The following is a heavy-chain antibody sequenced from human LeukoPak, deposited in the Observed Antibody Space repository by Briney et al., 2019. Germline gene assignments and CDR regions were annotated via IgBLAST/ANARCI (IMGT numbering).Heavy chain of an antibody. V-gene: IGHV4-34*01. Sequence: PSETLSLTCAVYGGSFSGYYWSWIRQPPGKGLEWIGEINHSGSTNYNPSLKSRVTISVDTSKNQFSLKLSSVTAADTAVYYCARGALVKKFGYWGQGTLVTVSS. CDR3: ARGALVKKFGY. CDR2: INHSGST. J-gene: IGHJ4*02. CDR1: GGSFSGYY.